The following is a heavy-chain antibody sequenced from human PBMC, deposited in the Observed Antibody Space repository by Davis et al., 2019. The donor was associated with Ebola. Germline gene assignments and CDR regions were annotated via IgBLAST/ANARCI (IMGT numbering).Heavy chain of an antibody. V-gene: IGHV3-7*01. CDR2: IKQDGSEK. J-gene: IGHJ4*02. D-gene: IGHD4-17*01. CDR3: TTTTVTTNDY. Sequence: GESLKISCAASGFTFSSYWMSWVRQAPGKGLEWVANIKQDGSEKYYVDSVKGRFTISRDNAKNSLYLQMNSLRAEDTAVYYCTTTTVTTNDYWGQGTLVTVSS. CDR1: GFTFSSYW.